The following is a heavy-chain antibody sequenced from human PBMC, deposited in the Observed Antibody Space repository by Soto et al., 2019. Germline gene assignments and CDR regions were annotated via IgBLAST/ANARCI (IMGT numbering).Heavy chain of an antibody. CDR1: GFGFDEYG. CDR2: INRHGDST. J-gene: IGHJ4*02. V-gene: IGHV3-20*04. D-gene: IGHD3-16*01. CDR3: ARDHRWVYEYGDHGDS. Sequence: EVHLVESGGGVVRPGGSLRLSCAASGFGFDEYGMSWVRQGPGKGLEWVSGINRHGDSTGYADSVKGRFTISRDNAKNSLYLQMNVLRAEDTAFYYCARDHRWVYEYGDHGDSWGQGTLVTVSS.